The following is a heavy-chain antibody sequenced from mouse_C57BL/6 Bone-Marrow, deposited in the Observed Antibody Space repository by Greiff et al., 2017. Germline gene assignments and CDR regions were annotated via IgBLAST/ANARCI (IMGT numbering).Heavy chain of an antibody. D-gene: IGHD1-1*01. V-gene: IGHV3-6*01. Sequence: EVQLQESGPGLVKPSQSLSLTCSVTGYSITSGYYWNWIRQFPGNKLEWMGYISYDGSNNYNPSLKNRISITRDTSKNQFFLKLNSVTTEDTATYYCAREGYGILYAMDYWGQGTSVTVSS. CDR3: AREGYGILYAMDY. CDR2: ISYDGSN. J-gene: IGHJ4*01. CDR1: GYSITSGYY.